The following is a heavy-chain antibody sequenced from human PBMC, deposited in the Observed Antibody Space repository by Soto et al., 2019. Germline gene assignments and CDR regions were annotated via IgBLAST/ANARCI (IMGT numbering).Heavy chain of an antibody. V-gene: IGHV4-61*01. D-gene: IGHD3-3*01. Sequence: SETLSLTCTVSGGSVSNSSHYWTWIRQPPGRGLEWIGYVYYTGSTNYNPSLHSRVTISVDTSKNQFSLTLSSVTAADTAVYYCARGDGFWSGSSYLNYWGQGTPVTVSS. CDR1: GGSVSNSSHY. J-gene: IGHJ4*02. CDR3: ARGDGFWSGSSYLNY. CDR2: VYYTGST.